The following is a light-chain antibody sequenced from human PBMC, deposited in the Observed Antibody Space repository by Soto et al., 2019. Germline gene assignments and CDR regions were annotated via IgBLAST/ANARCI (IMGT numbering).Light chain of an antibody. CDR2: GAS. Sequence: DIQMTQSPSSVSASVGDRVTITCRASQGISSWLAWYQQKPGKPPKVLIYGASNLQSGVPPRFSGSGSGTDFTLAISSLQPEDSATYYCLQDINYPWTFGQGTKVEIK. CDR1: QGISSW. J-gene: IGKJ1*01. V-gene: IGKV1-12*01. CDR3: LQDINYPWT.